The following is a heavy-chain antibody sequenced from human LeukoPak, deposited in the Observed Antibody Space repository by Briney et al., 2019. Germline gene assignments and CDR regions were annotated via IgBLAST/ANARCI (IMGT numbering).Heavy chain of an antibody. V-gene: IGHV1-18*01. Sequence: ASVKVSCKTSGYTFTSDGISWVRQAPGQGLEWMGWIGAYKGNTNYAQMFQGRVTMTTDTSTSTAYMELKNLRSDDTAVYYCARTPGMVVVKTFYCMDVWGQGTTVTVSS. CDR2: IGAYKGNT. J-gene: IGHJ6*02. D-gene: IGHD3-22*01. CDR1: GYTFTSDG. CDR3: ARTPGMVVVKTFYCMDV.